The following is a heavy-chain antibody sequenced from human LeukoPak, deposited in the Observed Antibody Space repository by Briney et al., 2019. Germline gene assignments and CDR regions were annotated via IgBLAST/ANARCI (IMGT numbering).Heavy chain of an antibody. V-gene: IGHV1-2*02. CDR1: GYTFTSYY. CDR3: ARTCSSTSCYPSPPFDY. CDR2: INPNSGGT. D-gene: IGHD2-2*01. J-gene: IGHJ4*02. Sequence: GASVKVSCKASGYTFTSYYMHWVRQAPGQGLEWMGWINPNSGGTNYAQKFQGRVTMTRDTSISTAYMELSRLRSDDTAVYYCARTCSSTSCYPSPPFDYWGQGTLVTVSS.